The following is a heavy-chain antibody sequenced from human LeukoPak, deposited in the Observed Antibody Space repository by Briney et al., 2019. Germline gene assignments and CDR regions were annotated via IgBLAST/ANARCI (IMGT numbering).Heavy chain of an antibody. CDR1: GYSISSGYY. D-gene: IGHD2-15*01. V-gene: IGHV4-38-2*02. Sequence: SETLSLTCTVSGYSISSGYYWGWIRPPPGKGLEWIEIIHHSGGTYYNPSLKSRVTTTVDTSKNQFSLKLSSVTAADTAVYYCARERGYCSGGSCNWFDPWGQGTLVTVSS. J-gene: IGHJ5*02. CDR3: ARERGYCSGGSCNWFDP. CDR2: IHHSGGT.